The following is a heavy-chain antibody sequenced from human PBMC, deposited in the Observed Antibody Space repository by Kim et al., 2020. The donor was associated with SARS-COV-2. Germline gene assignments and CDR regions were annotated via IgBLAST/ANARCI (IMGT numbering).Heavy chain of an antibody. D-gene: IGHD3-3*01. CDR2: ISSNGGST. J-gene: IGHJ3*01. Sequence: GGSLRLSCSASGFTFSSYAMHWVRQAPGKGLEYVSAISSNGGSTYYADSVKGRFTISRDNSKNTLYLQMSSLRAEDTAVYYCVKDRPALVSDYDFWSAYPGPSWGQGTMVTVSS. V-gene: IGHV3-64D*09. CDR3: VKDRPALVSDYDFWSAYPGPS. CDR1: GFTFSSYA.